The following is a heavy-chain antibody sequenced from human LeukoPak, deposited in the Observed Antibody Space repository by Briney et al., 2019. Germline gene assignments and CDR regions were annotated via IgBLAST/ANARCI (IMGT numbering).Heavy chain of an antibody. CDR1: ALTFSNHW. J-gene: IGHJ5*02. CDR3: ARLTTGYSRPGSQAWFDP. V-gene: IGHV3-74*01. Sequence: GGSLRLSCAASALTFSNHWMHWVRQAPGKGLVWVSLIGPDGSTTTYADSVKGRFTISRDNAKNTLYLQMNSLRAEDTAVYYCARLTTGYSRPGSQAWFDPWGQGALVTVSS. D-gene: IGHD6-13*01. CDR2: IGPDGSTT.